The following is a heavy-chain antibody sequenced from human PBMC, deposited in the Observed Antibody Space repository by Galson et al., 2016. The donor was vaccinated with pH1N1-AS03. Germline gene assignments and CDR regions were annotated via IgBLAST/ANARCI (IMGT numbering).Heavy chain of an antibody. CDR1: GFSFSSYA. J-gene: IGHJ4*02. Sequence: SLRLSCAASGFSFSSYAMGWVRQIPGRGLECLSTIDNGAFNTYYKDSLEGRFTISRDNSKNTLYLHMNSLRADDTALYYCAKGLFDNYAGYFEYWGQGILATVSS. D-gene: IGHD4-23*01. CDR2: IDNGAFNT. V-gene: IGHV3-23*05. CDR3: AKGLFDNYAGYFEY.